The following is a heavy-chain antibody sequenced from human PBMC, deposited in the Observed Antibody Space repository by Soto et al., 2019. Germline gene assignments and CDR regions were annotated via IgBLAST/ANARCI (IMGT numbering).Heavy chain of an antibody. CDR2: IYPGDSHT. CDR3: ARQGYCSTTACYTVDY. CDR1: GYSFTSYW. V-gene: IGHV5-51*01. Sequence: GESLKISCKGSGYSFTSYWIGWVRQMPGKGLEWMGIIYPGDSHTKYSPSFQGQVTISADKSISTAYLQWSGLKASDTAIYYCARQGYCSTTACYTVDYWGQGTLVTVS. J-gene: IGHJ4*02. D-gene: IGHD2-2*02.